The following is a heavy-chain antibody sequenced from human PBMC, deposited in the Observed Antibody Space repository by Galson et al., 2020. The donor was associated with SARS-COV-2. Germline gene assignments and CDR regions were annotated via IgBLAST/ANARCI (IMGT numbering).Heavy chain of an antibody. D-gene: IGHD6-19*01. CDR2: IYYSGST. Sequence: SETLSLTCTVSGGSISSSSYYWGWIRQPPGKGLEWIGSIYYSGSTYYNPSLKSRVTISVDTSKNQFSLKLSSVTAADTAVYYCARQTSQLLAPYVVFDYWGQGTLVTVSS. V-gene: IGHV4-39*01. J-gene: IGHJ4*02. CDR3: ARQTSQLLAPYVVFDY. CDR1: GGSISSSSYY.